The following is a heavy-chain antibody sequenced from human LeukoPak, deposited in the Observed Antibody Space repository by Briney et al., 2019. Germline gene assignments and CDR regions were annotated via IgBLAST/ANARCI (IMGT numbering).Heavy chain of an antibody. CDR1: GFTFSDYY. J-gene: IGHJ4*02. CDR3: ARDRRVYYFDY. V-gene: IGHV3-66*01. Sequence: GGSLRLSCAASGFTFSDYYMSWIRQAPGKGLEWVSVIYSGGSTYYADSVKGRFTISRDNAKNSLYLQMNSLRAEDTAVYYCARDRRVYYFDYWGQGTLVTVSS. CDR2: IYSGGST.